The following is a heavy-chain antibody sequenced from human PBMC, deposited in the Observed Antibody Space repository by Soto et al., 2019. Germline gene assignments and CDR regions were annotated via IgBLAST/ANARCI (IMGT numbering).Heavy chain of an antibody. V-gene: IGHV1-18*01. J-gene: IGHJ2*01. CDR1: AYTFTNYG. CDR3: ARDGWGSNWYFDL. D-gene: IGHD3-16*01. Sequence: ASVKVSCKASAYTFTNYGISWVRQAPGQGLEWMGWISAYNGNINYADSVKGRFTISKDKSKRSLFLQMNSLRVDDTAVYYCARDGWGSNWYFDLWGRGTLVTVSS. CDR2: ISAYNGNI.